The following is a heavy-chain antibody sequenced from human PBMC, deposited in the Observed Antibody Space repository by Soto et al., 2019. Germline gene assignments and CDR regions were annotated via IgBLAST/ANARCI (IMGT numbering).Heavy chain of an antibody. CDR1: GYTFTSYG. CDR3: GLVGNYQHDY. CDR2: ISAYNGNT. D-gene: IGHD4-4*01. Sequence: QVPLVQSGAEVKKPGASVKVSCKASGYTFTSYGISWVRQAHGQELEWMGWISAYNGNTNSAQKLQGRVTMTSDTASRTAYLALRRLRSDDTSMYYCGLVGNYQHDYSGQVTLVTVSS. V-gene: IGHV1-18*01. J-gene: IGHJ4*02.